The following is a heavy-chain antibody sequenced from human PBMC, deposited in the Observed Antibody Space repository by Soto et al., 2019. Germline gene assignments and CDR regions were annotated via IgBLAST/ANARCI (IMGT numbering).Heavy chain of an antibody. V-gene: IGHV3-23*01. CDR2: ISGSGGST. D-gene: IGHD2-2*02. CDR1: GFIFSSYA. J-gene: IGHJ4*02. Sequence: SLRLSCAASGFIFSSYAMSWVRQAPGKGLEWVSAISGSGGSTYYADSVKGRFTISRDNSKNTLYLQMNSLRAEDTAVYYCAKGREVCSYTYPSDYWGQGTLVTVSS. CDR3: AKGREVCSYTYPSDY.